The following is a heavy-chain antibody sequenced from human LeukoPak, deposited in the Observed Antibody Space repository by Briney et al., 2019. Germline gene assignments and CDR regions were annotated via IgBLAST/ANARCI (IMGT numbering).Heavy chain of an antibody. CDR2: IYYSGST. D-gene: IGHD6-13*01. V-gene: IGHV4-59*08. Sequence: PSETLSLTCTVSGGSISSYYWSWIRQPPGKGLEWIGYIYYSGSTNYNPSLKSRVTISVDTSKNQFSLKLSSVTAADTAVYYCASRPLSIAAAVSWGQGTLVTVSS. J-gene: IGHJ1*01. CDR1: GGSISSYY. CDR3: ASRPLSIAAAVS.